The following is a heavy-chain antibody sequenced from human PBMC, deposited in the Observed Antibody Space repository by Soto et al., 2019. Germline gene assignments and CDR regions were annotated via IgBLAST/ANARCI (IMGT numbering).Heavy chain of an antibody. CDR2: IIPILGIA. Sequence: ASVKVSCKASGGTFSSYTISWVRQAPGQGLEWMGRIIPILGIANYAQKFQGRVTITADKSTSTAYMELSSLRSEDTAVYYCARDRIAAADNNWFDSWGQGTLVTVSS. CDR1: GGTFSSYT. J-gene: IGHJ5*01. CDR3: ARDRIAAADNNWFDS. V-gene: IGHV1-69*04. D-gene: IGHD6-13*01.